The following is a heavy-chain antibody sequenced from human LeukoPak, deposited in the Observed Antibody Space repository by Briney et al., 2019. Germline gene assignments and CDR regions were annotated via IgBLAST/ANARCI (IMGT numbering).Heavy chain of an antibody. J-gene: IGHJ4*02. CDR2: IFPGDSDT. Sequence: GESLEISCKGSGYSFTSYWIGWVRQMPGKGLESMGIIFPGDSDTRYTPSFQGQVIISADKSTGTVYLQWTSLKASDTAIYYCARLECSSTTCPFAYWGQGTLVTVSS. D-gene: IGHD2-2*01. CDR3: ARLECSSTTCPFAY. V-gene: IGHV5-51*01. CDR1: GYSFTSYW.